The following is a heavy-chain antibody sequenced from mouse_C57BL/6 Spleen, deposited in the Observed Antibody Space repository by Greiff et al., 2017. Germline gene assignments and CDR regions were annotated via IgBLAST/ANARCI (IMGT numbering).Heavy chain of an antibody. CDR3: ARGYSNYYAMDY. CDR2: ISSGGSYT. D-gene: IGHD2-5*01. V-gene: IGHV5-6*01. CDR1: GFTFSSYG. Sequence: EVQLVESGGDLVKPGGSLKLSCAASGFTFSSYGMSWVRQTPDKRLEWVATISSGGSYTYYPDSVKGRFTIPRDNAKNTLYLQMSSLKSEDTAMYYCARGYSNYYAMDYWGQGTSVTVSS. J-gene: IGHJ4*01.